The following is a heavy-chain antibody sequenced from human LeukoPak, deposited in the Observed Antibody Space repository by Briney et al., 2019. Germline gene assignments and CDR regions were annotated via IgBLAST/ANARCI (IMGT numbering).Heavy chain of an antibody. J-gene: IGHJ5*02. CDR1: GFTFSSYS. CDR3: AKDGWIYGSGSYRWFGP. CDR2: ISSSSSYI. D-gene: IGHD3-10*01. Sequence: GGSLRLSCAASGFTFSSYSMNWVRQAPGKGLEWVSSISSSSSYIYYADSVKGRFTISRDNAKNSLYLQMNSLRAEDTAVYYCAKDGWIYGSGSYRWFGPWGQGTLVTVSS. V-gene: IGHV3-21*01.